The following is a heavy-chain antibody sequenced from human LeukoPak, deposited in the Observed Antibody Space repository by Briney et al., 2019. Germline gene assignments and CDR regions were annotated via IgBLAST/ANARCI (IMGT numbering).Heavy chain of an antibody. CDR1: GFIFSSYA. J-gene: IGHJ6*03. V-gene: IGHV3-23*01. CDR2: ISGSGGST. Sequence: GGSLRLSCAASGFIFSSYAMSWVRQAPGKGLEWVSAISGSGGSTYYADSVKGRFTISRDNSKNTLYLQMNSLRAEDTALYYCAKDGAARPEYYYYYMDVWGKGTTVTVSS. D-gene: IGHD6-6*01. CDR3: AKDGAARPEYYYYYMDV.